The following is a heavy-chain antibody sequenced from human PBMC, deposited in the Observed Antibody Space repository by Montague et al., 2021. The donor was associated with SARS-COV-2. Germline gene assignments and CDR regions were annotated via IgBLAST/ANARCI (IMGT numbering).Heavy chain of an antibody. CDR2: IRARAYGGTT. CDR1: GFTFGDYA. CDR3: ISNASPYYGVDV. D-gene: IGHD2-2*01. J-gene: IGHJ6*02. V-gene: IGHV3-49*04. Sequence: SLRLSCAGSGFTFGDYAMSWVRQAPGKGLQWVGIIRARAYGGTTDYAASVKGRFTISRDDSRSIAYLQLNSLKTEDTAVYYCISNASPYYGVDVWGQGTTVTVSS.